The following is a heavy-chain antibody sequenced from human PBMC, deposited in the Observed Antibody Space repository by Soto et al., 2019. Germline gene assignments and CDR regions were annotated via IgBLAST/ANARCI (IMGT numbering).Heavy chain of an antibody. V-gene: IGHV3-21*01. CDR3: ARVLGHCSGGSCSGY. J-gene: IGHJ4*02. CDR1: GFTFSSNA. Sequence: EVQLVESGGGLVKPGGSLRLSCAASGFTFSSNAMNWVRQAPGKGLEWVSSISSSSSYIYYADSVKGRFTTSRDNAKKSVYLQMNSLRAEDTAVYYCARVLGHCSGGSCSGYWGQGTLVTVSS. CDR2: ISSSSSYI. D-gene: IGHD2-15*01.